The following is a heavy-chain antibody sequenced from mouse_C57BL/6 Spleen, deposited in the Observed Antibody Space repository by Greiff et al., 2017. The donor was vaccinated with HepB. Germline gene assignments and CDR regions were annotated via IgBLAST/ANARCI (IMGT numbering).Heavy chain of an antibody. CDR1: GYAFSSSW. CDR3: ANHDYDRDMDY. V-gene: IGHV1-82*01. J-gene: IGHJ4*01. Sequence: QVQLKESGPELVKPGASVKISCKASGYAFSSSWMNWVKQRPGKGLEWIGRIYPGDGDTNYNGKFKGKATLTADKSSSTAYMQLSSLASEDSAVYFCANHDYDRDMDYWGQGTTVTVSS. CDR2: IYPGDGDT. D-gene: IGHD2-4*01.